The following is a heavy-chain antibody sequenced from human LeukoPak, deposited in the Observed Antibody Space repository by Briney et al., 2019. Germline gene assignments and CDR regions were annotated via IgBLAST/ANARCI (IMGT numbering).Heavy chain of an antibody. Sequence: GGSLRPSCVASEFVFGSHAMIWVRQAPGKGLEWISSITSSSSHIFYADSVRGRFTISRDNAKNSLYLQMTSLRDEDTAVYYCARDMNYYDSGNTKPFDPWGQGTLVTVSS. J-gene: IGHJ5*02. CDR1: EFVFGSHA. V-gene: IGHV3-21*01. CDR2: ITSSSSHI. CDR3: ARDMNYYDSGNTKPFDP. D-gene: IGHD3-10*01.